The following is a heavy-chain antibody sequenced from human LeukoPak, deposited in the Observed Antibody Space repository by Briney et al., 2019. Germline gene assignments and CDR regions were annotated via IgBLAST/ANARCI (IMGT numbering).Heavy chain of an antibody. Sequence: GGSQRLSCAASGFTFSSYEMNWVRQAPGKGLEWVSYISSSGSTIYYADSVKGRFTISRDNAKNSLYLQMNSLRAEDTAVYYCVPKNYYDSSGYFVYWGQGTLVTVSS. CDR1: GFTFSSYE. D-gene: IGHD3-22*01. V-gene: IGHV3-48*03. CDR3: VPKNYYDSSGYFVY. J-gene: IGHJ4*02. CDR2: ISSSGSTI.